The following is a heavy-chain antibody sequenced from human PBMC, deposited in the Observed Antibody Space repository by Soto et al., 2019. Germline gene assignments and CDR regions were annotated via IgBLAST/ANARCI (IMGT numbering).Heavy chain of an antibody. Sequence: KQSQTLSLTCAISGDSVSSNSAAWNWIRQSPSRGLEWLGRTYYRSKWYNDYAVSVKSRITINPDTSKNQFSLQLNSVTPEDTAVYYCARDGEQWLGDKAHFDYWGQGTLVTVSS. J-gene: IGHJ4*02. D-gene: IGHD6-19*01. CDR1: GDSVSSNSAA. CDR2: TYYRSKWYN. CDR3: ARDGEQWLGDKAHFDY. V-gene: IGHV6-1*01.